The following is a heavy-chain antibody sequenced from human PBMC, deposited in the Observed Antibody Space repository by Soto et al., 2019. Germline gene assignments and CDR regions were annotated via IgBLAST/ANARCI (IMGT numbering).Heavy chain of an antibody. J-gene: IGHJ2*01. V-gene: IGHV1-3*01. CDR2: INAGNGNT. CDR3: ARGGSLYWYFDL. D-gene: IGHD1-26*01. Sequence: QVQLVQSGAEVKKPGASVKVSCKASGYTFTSYAMHWVRQAPGQRLEWMGWINAGNGNTKYSQKFQGRVTITRDTSASTAYMELSSLRSEDTAVYDCARGGSLYWYFDLWGRGTLVNVSS. CDR1: GYTFTSYA.